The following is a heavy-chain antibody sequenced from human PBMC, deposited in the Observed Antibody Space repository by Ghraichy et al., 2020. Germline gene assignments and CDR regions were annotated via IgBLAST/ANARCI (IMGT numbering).Heavy chain of an antibody. Sequence: SETLSLTCTVSGGSISSYYWSWIRQPPGKGLEWIGSIYYSGTTSYNPSLKSRVTISIGTSKSQFSLKLSSVTAADTAVYYCARGGRVGATAWYFDLWGRGTLVTASS. V-gene: IGHV4-59*01. J-gene: IGHJ2*01. CDR2: IYYSGTT. D-gene: IGHD1-26*01. CDR3: ARGGRVGATAWYFDL. CDR1: GGSISSYY.